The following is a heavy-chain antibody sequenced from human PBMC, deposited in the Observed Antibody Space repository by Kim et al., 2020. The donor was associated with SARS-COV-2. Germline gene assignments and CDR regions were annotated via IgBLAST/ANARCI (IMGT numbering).Heavy chain of an antibody. CDR3: AGSQDVDSGRYGGMDV. D-gene: IGHD5-18*01. Sequence: SETLSLICAVYGGSFNDYYWSWIRQPPGKGLEWIGEINHSGSTNYNPSLRSRVIISVDTSKNQFSLKLSSVTAADTAVYYCAGSQDVDSGRYGGMDVWG. V-gene: IGHV4-34*01. J-gene: IGHJ6*02. CDR2: INHSGST. CDR1: GGSFNDYY.